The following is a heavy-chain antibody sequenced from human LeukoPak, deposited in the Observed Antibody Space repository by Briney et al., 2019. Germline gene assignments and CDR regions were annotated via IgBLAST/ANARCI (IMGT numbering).Heavy chain of an antibody. CDR1: GFTFSSYE. Sequence: GGSLRLSCAASGFTFSSYEMNWVRQAPGKGLEWVSYISSSGSTIYYADSVKGRFTISRDNAKNSLYLQMNSLRAEDTAVYYCARDNRAWFGEFIVPFDYWGQGTLVTVSS. CDR2: ISSSGSTI. D-gene: IGHD3-10*01. J-gene: IGHJ4*02. V-gene: IGHV3-48*03. CDR3: ARDNRAWFGEFIVPFDY.